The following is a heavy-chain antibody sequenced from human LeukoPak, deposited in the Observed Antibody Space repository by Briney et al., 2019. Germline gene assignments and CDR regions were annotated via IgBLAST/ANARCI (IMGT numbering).Heavy chain of an antibody. CDR2: ITPIFGTA. CDR3: ARAVYGDYYDSSGYPGYYYYYYMDV. D-gene: IGHD3-22*01. CDR1: GGTFSSYA. J-gene: IGHJ6*03. Sequence: SVKVSCKASGGTFSSYAISWVRQAPGQGLEWMGGITPIFGTANYAQKFQGRVTITTDESTSTAYMELSSLRSEDTAVYYCARAVYGDYYDSSGYPGYYYYYYMDVWGKGITVTVSS. V-gene: IGHV1-69*05.